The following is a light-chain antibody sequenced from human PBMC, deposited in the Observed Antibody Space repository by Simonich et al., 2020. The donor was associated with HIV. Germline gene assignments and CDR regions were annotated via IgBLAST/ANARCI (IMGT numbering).Light chain of an antibody. V-gene: IGKV3-15*01. CDR2: GAS. CDR3: QQYNNWPPIT. Sequence: EIVMTQSPATLSVSPGERAPLSCRASQSVSSNLAWYQQKPGQAPRLLIYGASTRAPCIPARFSGSGSGTEFTLTISSLQSEDFAVYYCQQYNNWPPITFGQGTRLEIK. CDR1: QSVSSN. J-gene: IGKJ5*01.